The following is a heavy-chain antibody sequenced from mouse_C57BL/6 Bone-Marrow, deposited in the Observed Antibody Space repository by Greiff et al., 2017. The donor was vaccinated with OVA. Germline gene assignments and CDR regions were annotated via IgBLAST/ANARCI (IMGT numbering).Heavy chain of an antibody. V-gene: IGHV1-81*01. CDR2: IYPRSGNT. CDR3: ARQEITTVVAPSY. D-gene: IGHD1-1*01. J-gene: IGHJ2*01. CDR1: GYTFTSYG. Sequence: QVQLKESGAELARPGASVKLSCKASGYTFTSYGISWVKQRTGQGLEWIGEIYPRSGNTYYNEKFKGKATLTADKSSSTAYMELRSLTSEDSAVYFCARQEITTVVAPSYWGQGTTLTVSS.